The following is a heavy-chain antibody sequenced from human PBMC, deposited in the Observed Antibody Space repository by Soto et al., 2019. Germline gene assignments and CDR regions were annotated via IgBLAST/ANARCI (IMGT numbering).Heavy chain of an antibody. CDR3: ARQQSTYYDSSGLSFWFDP. V-gene: IGHV4-59*01. CDR2: IYYSGST. Sequence: SETLSLTCTVSGGSISSYYWRWIRQPPGKGLEWIGYIYYSGSTSYNPTLKSRVTISVDTSKNQFTLKLSSVTAADTAVYYCARQQSTYYDSSGLSFWFDPWGQGTLVTVSS. D-gene: IGHD3-22*01. J-gene: IGHJ5*02. CDR1: GGSISSYY.